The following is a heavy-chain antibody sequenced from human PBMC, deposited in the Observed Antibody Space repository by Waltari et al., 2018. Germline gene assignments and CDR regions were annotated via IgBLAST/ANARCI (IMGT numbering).Heavy chain of an antibody. CDR1: GFTFSSYG. V-gene: IGHV3-30*18. D-gene: IGHD4-17*01. CDR3: AKDTAMMTSMDV. Sequence: QVQLVESGGGVVQPGRSLRLSCAASGFTFSSYGMHWVRQAPGKGLEWVAVIWYDGSNKYYADSVKGRFTISRDNSKNTLYLQMNSLRAEDMAVYYCAKDTAMMTSMDVWGKGTTVTVSS. CDR2: IWYDGSNK. J-gene: IGHJ6*03.